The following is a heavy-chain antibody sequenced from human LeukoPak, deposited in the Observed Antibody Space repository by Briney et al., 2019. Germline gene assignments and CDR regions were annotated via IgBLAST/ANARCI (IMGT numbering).Heavy chain of an antibody. CDR1: GFTFSSYS. CDR2: ISSSSSYI. J-gene: IGHJ6*03. V-gene: IGHV3-21*01. CDR3: AKGLYGSGSYYMDV. D-gene: IGHD3-10*01. Sequence: GGSLRLSCAASGFTFSSYSMNWVRQAPGKGLEWVSSISSSSSYIYYADSVKGRFTISRDNAKNSLYLQMNSLRAEDTAVYYCAKGLYGSGSYYMDVWGKGTTVTVSS.